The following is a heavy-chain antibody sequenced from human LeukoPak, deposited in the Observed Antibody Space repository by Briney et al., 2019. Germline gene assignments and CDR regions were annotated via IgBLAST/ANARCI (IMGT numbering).Heavy chain of an antibody. Sequence: PGGSLRLSCAPSGFIFSSYDMHWVREAPGKGLEWVAIIWYDGSNKYYADSVKGRFTISRDNSKNTLYLQMNSLRADDTAVYYCARGRWLFDYWGQGTLVSVSS. J-gene: IGHJ4*02. CDR3: ARGRWLFDY. CDR2: IWYDGSNK. D-gene: IGHD5-24*01. CDR1: GFIFSSYD. V-gene: IGHV3-33*01.